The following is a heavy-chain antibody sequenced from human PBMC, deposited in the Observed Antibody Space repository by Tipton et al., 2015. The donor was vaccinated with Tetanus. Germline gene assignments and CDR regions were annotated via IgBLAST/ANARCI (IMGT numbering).Heavy chain of an antibody. Sequence: VQLVQSGGEVKKPGESLKISCKGSGYIFTNYWIGWVRQKPGKGLGWMGIIYPGDSDTRYSPSFQGQVTISVDKSINTAYLQWSSLKASDPSMFYCARAHCSDGVCNFDFWGQGALVTVAS. J-gene: IGHJ4*02. CDR2: IYPGDSDT. D-gene: IGHD2-15*01. CDR3: ARAHCSDGVCNFDF. CDR1: GYIFTNYW. V-gene: IGHV5-51*01.